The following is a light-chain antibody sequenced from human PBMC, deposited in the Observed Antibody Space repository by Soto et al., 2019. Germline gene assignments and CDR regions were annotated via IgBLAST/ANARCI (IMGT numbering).Light chain of an antibody. CDR3: QQRSAWPLT. J-gene: IGKJ4*01. CDR2: DAS. V-gene: IGKV3-11*01. CDR1: QSVGTY. Sequence: EIVLTQSPATLSLSPGERATLSCRASQSVGTYLAWYQQKLGQAPRLLIYDASNRATGIPARFSGSGSGTDFTLTIIILAPEAFAVYYCQQRSAWPLTFGGGTKVEIK.